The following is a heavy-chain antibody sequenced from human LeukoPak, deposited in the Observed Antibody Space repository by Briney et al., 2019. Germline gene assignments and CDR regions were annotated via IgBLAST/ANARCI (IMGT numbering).Heavy chain of an antibody. D-gene: IGHD2-15*01. CDR1: GGSVSNSNYY. V-gene: IGHV4-39*01. CDR3: ARQRGYCSGGSCYGMFDY. Sequence: SETLSLTCTVSGGSVSNSNYYCGWVRQPPGKGLEWIGSIYYSGSTYYNPSLKSRVTISVDTSKNQFSLKLSSVTAADAAVYYCARQRGYCSGGSCYGMFDYWGQGTLVTVSS. CDR2: IYYSGST. J-gene: IGHJ4*02.